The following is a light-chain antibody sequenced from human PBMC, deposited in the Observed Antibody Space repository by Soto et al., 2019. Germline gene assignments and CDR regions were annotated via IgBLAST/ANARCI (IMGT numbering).Light chain of an antibody. CDR2: GSA. Sequence: EIVMTQSPATLSVSQGERATLSCRASQSVFSSLAWFQQRPGQAPRLLIYGSATRATGIPARISGSVSGTEFTLTIASLQSEDFAVYYCQQYSSWLWTFGQGTKVDI. V-gene: IGKV3-15*01. CDR3: QQYSSWLWT. J-gene: IGKJ1*01. CDR1: QSVFSS.